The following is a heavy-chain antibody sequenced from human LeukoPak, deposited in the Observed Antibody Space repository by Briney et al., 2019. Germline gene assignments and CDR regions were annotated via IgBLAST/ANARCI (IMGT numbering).Heavy chain of an antibody. CDR1: GFTFSSYA. Sequence: GGSLRLSWAASGFTFSSYAMSWVRQAPGKGLEWVSAISGSGGSTYYADSVKGRFTISRDNSKNTVYLQMNSLRAEDPAVYYCAKDQAVRGGGFDYWGQGTLVTVSS. CDR2: ISGSGGST. CDR3: AKDQAVRGGGFDY. V-gene: IGHV3-23*01. D-gene: IGHD3-10*01. J-gene: IGHJ4*02.